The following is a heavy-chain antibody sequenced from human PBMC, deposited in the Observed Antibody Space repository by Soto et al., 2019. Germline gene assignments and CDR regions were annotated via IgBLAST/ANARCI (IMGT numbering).Heavy chain of an antibody. J-gene: IGHJ4*02. V-gene: IGHV3-33*01. CDR3: ARDLDYGDYHLLDY. CDR1: GFTFSSYG. CDR2: IWYDGSNK. Sequence: GGSLRLSCAASGFTFSSYGMHWVRQAPGKGLEWVAVIWYDGSNKYYADSVKGRFTISRDNSKNTLYLQMNSLRAEDTAVYYCARDLDYGDYHLLDYWGQGTLVTVSS. D-gene: IGHD4-17*01.